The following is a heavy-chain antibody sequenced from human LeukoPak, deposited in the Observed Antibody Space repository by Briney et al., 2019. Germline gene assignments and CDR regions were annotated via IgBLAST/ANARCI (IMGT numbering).Heavy chain of an antibody. CDR3: AGTAARRFDY. Sequence: ASVKVSCKAAGGTISNYVISWVRQAPGQGLEWMGMTNPTGGSTTYAQKFQGRVTMTRDTSTSTVYMELSSLRSDDTAVYYCAGTAARRFDYWGQGTLVTVSS. V-gene: IGHV1-46*01. CDR1: GGTISNYV. D-gene: IGHD6-6*01. J-gene: IGHJ4*02. CDR2: TNPTGGST.